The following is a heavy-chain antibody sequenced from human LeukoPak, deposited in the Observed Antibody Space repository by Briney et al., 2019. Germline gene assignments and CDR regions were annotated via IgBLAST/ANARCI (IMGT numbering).Heavy chain of an antibody. CDR1: GFTFSSYS. Sequence: PGGSLRLSCAASGFTFSSYSMNWVRQAPGKGLEWVSSISSSSSYIYYADSVKGRFTISRDNSKNTLYLQMNSLRAEDTAVYHCARNLDYYFDCWGQGTLVTVSS. CDR3: ARNLDYYFDC. CDR2: ISSSSSYI. V-gene: IGHV3-21*01. J-gene: IGHJ4*02.